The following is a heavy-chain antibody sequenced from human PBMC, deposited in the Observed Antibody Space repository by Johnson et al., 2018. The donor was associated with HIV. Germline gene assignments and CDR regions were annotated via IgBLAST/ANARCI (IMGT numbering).Heavy chain of an antibody. CDR1: GFAFSSYA. J-gene: IGHJ3*02. CDR2: ISYDGTSK. D-gene: IGHD1-26*01. CDR3: ARVRGGRENAFDI. V-gene: IGHV3-30*04. Sequence: QVQLVESGGGLVQPGGSLRLSCAASGFAFSSYAMHWVRQAPGKGLEWVAVISYDGTSKYQADSVKGRFTVSRDNSKNTMSLQMNSPRVEDTAVYYCARVRGGRENAFDIWGQGTMVTVSS.